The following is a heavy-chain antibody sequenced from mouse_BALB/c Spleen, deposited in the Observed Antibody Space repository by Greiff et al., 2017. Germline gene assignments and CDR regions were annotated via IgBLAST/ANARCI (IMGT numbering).Heavy chain of an antibody. CDR2: IRNKANGYTT. D-gene: IGHD1-1*01. Sequence: EVQLVESGGGLVQPGGSLRLSCATSGFTFTDYYMSWVRQPPGKALEWLGFIRNKANGYTTEYSASVKGRFTISRDNSQSILYLQMNTLRAEDSATYDCARAVAYDLDYWGQGTTLTVSS. CDR3: ARAVAYDLDY. V-gene: IGHV7-3*02. CDR1: GFTFTDYY. J-gene: IGHJ2*01.